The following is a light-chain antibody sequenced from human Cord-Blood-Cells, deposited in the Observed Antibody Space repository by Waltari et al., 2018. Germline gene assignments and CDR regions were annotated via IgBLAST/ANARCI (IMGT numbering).Light chain of an antibody. CDR2: EVS. CDR1: SSDVGGYNY. Sequence: QSALTQPASVSGSPGQSITISCTGTSSDVGGYNYVPWYQQHPGKAPKLMIYEVSNRPSGVSNRFSGSKSGNTASLTISGLQAEDEADYYCSSYTSSSTWVFGGGIKLTVL. V-gene: IGLV2-14*01. J-gene: IGLJ3*02. CDR3: SSYTSSSTWV.